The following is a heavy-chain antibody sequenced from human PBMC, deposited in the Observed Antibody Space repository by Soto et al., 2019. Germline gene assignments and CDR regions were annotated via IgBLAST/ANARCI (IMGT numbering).Heavy chain of an antibody. V-gene: IGHV3-23*01. D-gene: IGHD4-17*01. CDR2: ITGGAGNT. Sequence: EVQLLESGGGLVQPGGSLRLSCAASGFTFSNYAMHWVRQAPGKGLEWVSGITGGAGNTYYADSVKGRFTISRDNSKNTLYLQTNSLRADDTAIYYCAKVPLSLRFYDYCGQGTLVTVSS. J-gene: IGHJ4*02. CDR1: GFTFSNYA. CDR3: AKVPLSLRFYDY.